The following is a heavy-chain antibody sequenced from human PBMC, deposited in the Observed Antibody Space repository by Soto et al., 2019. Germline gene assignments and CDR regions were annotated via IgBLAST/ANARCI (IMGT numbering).Heavy chain of an antibody. Sequence: SETLSLTCAVSGGSISSGGYSWSWIRQPPGKGLEWIGYIYHSGSTYYNPSLKSRVTISVDTSKNQFSLKLSSVTAADTAVYYCARGVRYYYDSSGYYSDYWGQGTLVTVSS. D-gene: IGHD3-22*01. J-gene: IGHJ4*02. V-gene: IGHV4-30-2*01. CDR2: IYHSGST. CDR3: ARGVRYYYDSSGYYSDY. CDR1: GGSISSGGYS.